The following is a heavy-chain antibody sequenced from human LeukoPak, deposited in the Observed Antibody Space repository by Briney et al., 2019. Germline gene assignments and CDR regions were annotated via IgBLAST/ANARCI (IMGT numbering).Heavy chain of an antibody. V-gene: IGHV1-2*02. CDR1: GYTFTGYY. D-gene: IGHD3-10*01. CDR3: ARGYYDNQLPN. CDR2: INPKSGGT. Sequence: GASVKVSCKASGYTFTGYYMHWVRQAPGQGLEWMGWINPKSGGTNYAQKFQGRVTMSTDTSISTAYMELRRLRSDDTAVYYCARGYYDNQLPNWGQGTLVTVSS. J-gene: IGHJ4*02.